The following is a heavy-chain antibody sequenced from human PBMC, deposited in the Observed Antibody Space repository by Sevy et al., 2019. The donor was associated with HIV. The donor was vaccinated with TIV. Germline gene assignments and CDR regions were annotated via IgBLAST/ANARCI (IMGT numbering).Heavy chain of an antibody. J-gene: IGHJ6*02. CDR3: AGGSSSCYYYYYGMDV. D-gene: IGHD6-13*01. CDR1: GGSISSSSYY. V-gene: IGHV4-39*01. CDR2: IYYSGST. Sequence: SETLSLTCTVSGGSISSSSYYWGWIRQPPGKGLEWIGSIYYSGSTYYNPSLKSRVTISVDTSKNQFSLKLSSVTAADTAVYYCAGGSSSCYYYYYGMDVWGQGTTVTVSS.